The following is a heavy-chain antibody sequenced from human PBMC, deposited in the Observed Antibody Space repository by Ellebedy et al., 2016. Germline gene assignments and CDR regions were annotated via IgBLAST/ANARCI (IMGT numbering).Heavy chain of an antibody. V-gene: IGHV3-30-3*01. Sequence: GESLKISCAASGFTFSSYAMHWVRQAPGKGLEWVAVISYDGSNKYYADSVKGRFTISRDNSKNTLYLQMNSLRAEDTAVYYCARWFGDILTYYYFDYWGQGTLVTVSS. J-gene: IGHJ4*02. CDR1: GFTFSSYA. CDR2: ISYDGSNK. CDR3: ARWFGDILTYYYFDY. D-gene: IGHD3-9*01.